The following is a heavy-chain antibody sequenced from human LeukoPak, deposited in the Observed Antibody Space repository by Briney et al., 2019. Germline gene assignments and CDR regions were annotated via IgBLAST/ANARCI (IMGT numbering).Heavy chain of an antibody. CDR2: ISGRGGTT. D-gene: IGHD2-2*01. J-gene: IGHJ4*02. CDR1: GFTFSSYA. Sequence: PGGSLRLSCAGSGFTFSSYAMSWVRQAPGKGLEWVSGISGRGGTTYYADSVKGRFTISRDNSKNTLYLQMNSLRAEDTAVYYCANGGITHSTNLDCWGQGTLVTVSS. CDR3: ANGGITHSTNLDC. V-gene: IGHV3-23*01.